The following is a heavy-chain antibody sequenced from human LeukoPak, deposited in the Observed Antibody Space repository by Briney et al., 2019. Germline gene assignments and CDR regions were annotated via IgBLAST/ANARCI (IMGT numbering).Heavy chain of an antibody. Sequence: GGSLRLSCAASEFTVSVNYMSWVRQAPGKGLEWVSVSYSGGSTYYADSVKGRFTISRDNSKNTLCLQMNSLRTEDTAVYYCARDARVYSNYLWGQGTLVTVSS. D-gene: IGHD4-11*01. CDR2: SYSGGST. CDR3: ARDARVYSNYL. J-gene: IGHJ5*02. CDR1: EFTVSVNY. V-gene: IGHV3-53*05.